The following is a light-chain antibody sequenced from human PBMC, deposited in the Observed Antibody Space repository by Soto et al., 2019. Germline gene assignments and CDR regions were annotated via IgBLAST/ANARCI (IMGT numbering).Light chain of an antibody. J-gene: IGKJ4*01. CDR2: GAS. V-gene: IGKV3D-15*01. CDR3: QPYNNWPLT. CDR1: QSVGTT. Sequence: EIVMTQSPATLSVSPGQRATLSCRASQSVGTTLAWYQQKPGQPPRLLIYGASTTATGIPARFSGSGSGTEFTLTINSLQSEDFAVYYCQPYNNWPLTFGGGTKVDIK.